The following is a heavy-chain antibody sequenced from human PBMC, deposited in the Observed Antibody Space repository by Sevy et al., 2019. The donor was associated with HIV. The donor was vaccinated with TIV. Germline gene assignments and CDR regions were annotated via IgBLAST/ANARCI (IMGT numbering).Heavy chain of an antibody. CDR2: IWYDGSNK. V-gene: IGHV3-33*01. CDR3: ARDGYSSGWYLIDY. Sequence: GGSLRLSCAASGFTFSSYGMHWVRQAPGKGLEWVAVIWYDGSNKYYADSVKGRFTISRDNSKNTLYLQMNSLGAEDTAVYYCARDGYSSGWYLIDYWGQGTLVTVSS. CDR1: GFTFSSYG. J-gene: IGHJ4*02. D-gene: IGHD6-19*01.